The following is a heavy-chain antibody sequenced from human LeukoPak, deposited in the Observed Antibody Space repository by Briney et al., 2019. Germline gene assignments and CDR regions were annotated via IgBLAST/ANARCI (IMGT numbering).Heavy chain of an antibody. J-gene: IGHJ3*02. V-gene: IGHV3-74*01. Sequence: PGGSLRLSCAASGFTFSSYWMHWVRQAPGKGPVWVSRINNDGSGTTYADSVKGRFTISRDNSKNTLYLQMNSLRAEDTAVYYCAKDCALTYYYDRGRCDAFDIWGQGTMVTVSS. D-gene: IGHD3-22*01. CDR1: GFTFSSYW. CDR3: AKDCALTYYYDRGRCDAFDI. CDR2: INNDGSGT.